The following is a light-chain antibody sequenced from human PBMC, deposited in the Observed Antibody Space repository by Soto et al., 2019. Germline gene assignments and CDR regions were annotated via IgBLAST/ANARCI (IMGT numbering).Light chain of an antibody. Sequence: QSVLTQPPSVSGAPGQRVTISCTGSSSNIGAGYDVHWYQQLPGTAPKLLIYGNSNRPSGVPDRFSGSKSGTSASLAFTGLQAEDEADYYCQSYDSSLSVHVVFGGGTKLTVL. CDR3: QSYDSSLSVHVV. CDR2: GNS. CDR1: SSNIGAGYD. V-gene: IGLV1-40*01. J-gene: IGLJ2*01.